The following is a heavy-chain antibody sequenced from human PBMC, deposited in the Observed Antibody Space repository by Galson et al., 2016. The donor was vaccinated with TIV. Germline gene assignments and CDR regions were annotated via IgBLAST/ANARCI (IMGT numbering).Heavy chain of an antibody. D-gene: IGHD3-10*01. Sequence: TLSLTCGVFGGSISNGDYYWTWIRQPPGKGLEWIGYVYYSGATNYNPSLKRRVTLSVDRSTNQFSLRLNSVTAADTAVYSCARCRGDYYYGIDVWGQGTTVTVSS. CDR1: GGSISNGDYY. CDR3: ARCRGDYYYGIDV. J-gene: IGHJ6*02. CDR2: VYYSGAT. V-gene: IGHV4-30-4*08.